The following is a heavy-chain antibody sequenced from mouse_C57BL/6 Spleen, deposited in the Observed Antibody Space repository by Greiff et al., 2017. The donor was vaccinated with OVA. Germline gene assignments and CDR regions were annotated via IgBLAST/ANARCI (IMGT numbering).Heavy chain of an antibody. Sequence: EVQLVESGEGLVKPGWSLKLSCAASGFTFSSYAMSWVRQTPEKRLEWVAYISRGGDYIYYADTVKGRFTLSRDNARPPLSLQMSRLNSEDTAMDYCTRDYGNYLYYFDYWGQGTTLTVSA. J-gene: IGHJ2*01. V-gene: IGHV5-9-1*02. CDR2: ISRGGDYI. CDR3: TRDYGNYLYYFDY. CDR1: GFTFSSYA. D-gene: IGHD2-1*01.